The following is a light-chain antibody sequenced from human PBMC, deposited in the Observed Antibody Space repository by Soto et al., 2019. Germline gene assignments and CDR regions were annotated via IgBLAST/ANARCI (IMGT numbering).Light chain of an antibody. CDR3: QQYGRSPRT. Sequence: EIVLTQSPGTLSLSPGERATLSCRASQSVSSSYLVWYQQKPGQAPRLLIYDASSRATGIPDRFSGSGSGTDFTLTISRLEPEDFAVYYCQQYGRSPRTFGQGTKVEIK. CDR1: QSVSSSY. CDR2: DAS. V-gene: IGKV3-20*01. J-gene: IGKJ1*01.